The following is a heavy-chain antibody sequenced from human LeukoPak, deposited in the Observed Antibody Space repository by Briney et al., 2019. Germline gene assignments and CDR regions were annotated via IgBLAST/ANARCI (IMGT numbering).Heavy chain of an antibody. D-gene: IGHD3/OR15-3a*01. CDR1: GGSISGNY. CDR2: IHYTGKA. J-gene: IGHJ6*02. CDR3: ARFGPYYDMDV. Sequence: SETLSLTCTVSGGSISGNYWTWTRQPPGKGLEWIGQIHYTGKADYNPSLRSRITISVDTSKNQMFLKVSSVTAADTAVYYCARFGPYYDMDVWGQGATVTVSS. V-gene: IGHV4-59*01.